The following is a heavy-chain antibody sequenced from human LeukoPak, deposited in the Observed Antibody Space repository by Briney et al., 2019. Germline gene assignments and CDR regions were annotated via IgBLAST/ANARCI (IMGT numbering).Heavy chain of an antibody. V-gene: IGHV1-2*02. CDR1: GYTFTGYY. J-gene: IGHJ4*02. D-gene: IGHD2-2*01. CDR3: VRDPPAAKTLDFDY. CDR2: INPNSGGT. Sequence: ASVKVSCKASGYTFTGYYMHWVRQAPGQGLEWMGWINPNSGGTNYAQKFQGRVTMTRDTSISTAYMELSRLRSDDTAVYYCVRDPPAAKTLDFDYWGQGTLVTVSS.